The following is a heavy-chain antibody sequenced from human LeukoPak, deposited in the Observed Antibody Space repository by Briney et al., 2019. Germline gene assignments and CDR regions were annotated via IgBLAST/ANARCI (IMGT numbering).Heavy chain of an antibody. CDR2: ISYDGSNK. J-gene: IGHJ4*02. Sequence: TGGSLRLSCAVSEFPFTSAWMSWVRQAPGKGLVWVTLISYDGSNKYYADSVKGRFTISRDNSKNTLYLQMNSLRAEDTAVYYCARVRLGGWYDGGDYWGQGTLVTVSS. CDR3: ARVRLGGWYDGGDY. D-gene: IGHD6-19*01. V-gene: IGHV3-30-3*01. CDR1: EFPFTSAW.